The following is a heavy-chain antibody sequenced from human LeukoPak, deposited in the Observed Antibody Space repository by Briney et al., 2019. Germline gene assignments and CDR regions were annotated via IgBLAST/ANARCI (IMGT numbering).Heavy chain of an antibody. CDR3: ARATYDSSAVDAFDI. CDR2: TNTAGNTI. CDR1: GFPFRDYF. V-gene: IGHV3-11*01. D-gene: IGHD3-22*01. Sequence: GGSLRLSCAASGFPFRDYFMSLIRQAPGKGLELVAYTNTAGNTIYYADSMKGRFTISRDNAKSSLYLQMNTLRAEDTAVYYCARATYDSSAVDAFDIWGQGTMVTVSP. J-gene: IGHJ3*02.